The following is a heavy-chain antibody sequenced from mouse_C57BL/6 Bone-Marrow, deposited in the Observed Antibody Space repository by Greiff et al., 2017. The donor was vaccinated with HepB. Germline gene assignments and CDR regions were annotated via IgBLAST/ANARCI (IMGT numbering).Heavy chain of an antibody. CDR3: ASFFHYYGDY. J-gene: IGHJ2*01. CDR1: GYTFTDYY. CDR2: INPYNGGT. V-gene: IGHV1-19*01. Sequence: EVQLQQSGPVLVKPGASVKMSCKASGYTFTDYYMNWVKQSHGKSLEWIGVINPYNGGTSYNQKFKGKATLTVDKSSSTAYMELNSLTSEDSAVYYCASFFHYYGDYWGQGTTLTVSS. D-gene: IGHD1-2*01.